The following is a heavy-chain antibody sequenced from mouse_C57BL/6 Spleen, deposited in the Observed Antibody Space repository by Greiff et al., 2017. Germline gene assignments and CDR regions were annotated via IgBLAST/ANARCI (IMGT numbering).Heavy chain of an antibody. Sequence: EVKVEESGGGLVQPGGSMKFSCAASGFTFRDAWMDWVRQSPEKGLEWVAEIRNKANNHATYYAESVKGRFTISRDDSKSSVYLQMNSLRAEDTGIYYCTRTGSKTWFAYWGQGTLVTVSA. D-gene: IGHD2-5*01. J-gene: IGHJ3*01. CDR3: TRTGSKTWFAY. CDR1: GFTFRDAW. V-gene: IGHV6-6*01. CDR2: IRNKANNHAT.